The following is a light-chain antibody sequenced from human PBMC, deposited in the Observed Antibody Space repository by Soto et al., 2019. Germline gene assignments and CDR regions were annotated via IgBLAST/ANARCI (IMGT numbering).Light chain of an antibody. CDR2: GAS. J-gene: IGKJ1*01. V-gene: IGKV3-15*01. CDR1: QSVSSN. Sequence: EIVMTQSPATLSVSPGERATLSCRASQSVSSNLAWYQQKPGQAPRLLIYGASTRATGFPARFSGSGSGTEFTLTIKSLQSEDFAIYYCKQYNNWPSTVGQGTKVDIK. CDR3: KQYNNWPST.